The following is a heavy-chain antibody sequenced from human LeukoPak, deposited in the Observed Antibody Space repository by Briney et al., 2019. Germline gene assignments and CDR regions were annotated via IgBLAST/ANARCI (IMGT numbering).Heavy chain of an antibody. Sequence: ASVKVSCKASGYTFTSYGISWVRQAPGQGLEWMGWISAYNGNTNYAQKLQGRVTMTTDTSTSTDYMELRSLRSDDTAVYYCARGDRMAAAGTGEDYWGQGTLVTVSS. CDR2: ISAYNGNT. V-gene: IGHV1-18*01. D-gene: IGHD6-13*01. CDR3: ARGDRMAAAGTGEDY. J-gene: IGHJ4*02. CDR1: GYTFTSYG.